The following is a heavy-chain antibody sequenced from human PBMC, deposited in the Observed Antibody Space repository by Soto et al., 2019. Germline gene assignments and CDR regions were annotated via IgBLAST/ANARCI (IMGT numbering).Heavy chain of an antibody. CDR2: ISSSGYI. D-gene: IGHD2-15*01. CDR1: GFNFNSYT. J-gene: IGHJ6*02. V-gene: IGHV3-21*01. Sequence: EVQLVESGGGLVKPGGSLRLSCAASGFNFNSYTINWVRQAPGKRLGWLSSISSSGYIFSTDSVRGRFTISRDNAKNSVYVQINSRRAEDTAVYLCARDCSGGSCYPGMDVWGQGTTVTVSS. CDR3: ARDCSGGSCYPGMDV.